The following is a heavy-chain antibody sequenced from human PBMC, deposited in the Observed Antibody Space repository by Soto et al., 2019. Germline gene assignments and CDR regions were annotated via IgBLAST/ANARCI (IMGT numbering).Heavy chain of an antibody. CDR3: AKDKWELSYYFDR. CDR1: GFPFDDYA. V-gene: IGHV3-9*01. J-gene: IGHJ4*02. Sequence: EVQLVESGGGLVQPGRSLRLSCAASGFPFDDYAMHWVRQAPGKGLEWVSIISWNSGRIGYADSVKGRFTISRDNAKNSLYLQMNRLRAEDTALYYCAKDKWELSYYFDRWGQGTLVTVSS. D-gene: IGHD1-26*01. CDR2: ISWNSGRI.